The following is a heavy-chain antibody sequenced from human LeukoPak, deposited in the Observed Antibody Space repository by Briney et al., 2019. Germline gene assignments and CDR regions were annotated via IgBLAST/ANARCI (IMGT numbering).Heavy chain of an antibody. CDR2: ICYRGNT. CDR3: ARESRSLYYYYHNMDV. V-gene: IGHV4-59*01. D-gene: IGHD2/OR15-2a*01. CDR1: GGSISSFC. Sequence: PSETLSLTCTVSGGSISSFCWSWIWQSPGKGLEWIGSICYRGNTKYKSSLESRITISTDTSRNQCSLKLNSVTAADTAVYYCARESRSLYYYYHNMDVWGKGTTVTVSS. J-gene: IGHJ6*03.